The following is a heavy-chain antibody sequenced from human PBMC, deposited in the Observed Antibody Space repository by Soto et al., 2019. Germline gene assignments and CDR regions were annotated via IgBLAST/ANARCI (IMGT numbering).Heavy chain of an antibody. V-gene: IGHV3-30-3*01. CDR3: ARSAGSSTRDYFDY. CDR1: GFTLSSYA. CDR2: ISYDGSNK. Sequence: PGGSLRLSCAASGFTLSSYAMHWVRQAPGKGLEWVAVISYDGSNKYYADSVKGRFTISRDNSKNTLYLQMNSLRAEDTAVYYCARSAGSSTRDYFDYWGQGTLVTVSS. D-gene: IGHD1-26*01. J-gene: IGHJ4*02.